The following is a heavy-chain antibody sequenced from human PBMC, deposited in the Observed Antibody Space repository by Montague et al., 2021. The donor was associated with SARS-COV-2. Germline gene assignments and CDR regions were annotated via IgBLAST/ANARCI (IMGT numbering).Heavy chain of an antibody. J-gene: IGHJ3*02. CDR1: GRSIRRRVYS. D-gene: IGHD1-26*01. CDR2: FYHRGSI. Sequence: TLSLTCSVHGRSIRRRVYSWRLISQPPGKGLVWIGSFYHRGSIYYNPSLKSRVTISVDRSKNHFSLKLTSVTAADTAVYYCARGWGGTYSDDAFDIWGQGKRVTFS. CDR3: ARGWGGTYSDDAFDI. V-gene: IGHV4-30-2*01.